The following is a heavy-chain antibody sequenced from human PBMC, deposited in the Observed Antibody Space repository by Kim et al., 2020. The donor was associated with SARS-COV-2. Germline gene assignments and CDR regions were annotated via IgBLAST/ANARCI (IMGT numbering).Heavy chain of an antibody. CDR2: ISGSGGST. CDR3: AKPCDSVVVQAADPHFDY. D-gene: IGHD2-2*01. CDR1: GFTFSSYA. V-gene: IGHV3-23*01. J-gene: IGHJ4*02. Sequence: GGSLRLSCVASGFTFSSYAMSWVRQAPGKGLEWVSAISGSGGSTYYADSVKGRFTISRDNSKNTLYLQMNSLRAEDTAVYYCAKPCDSVVVQAADPHFDYWGQGTLVTVSS.